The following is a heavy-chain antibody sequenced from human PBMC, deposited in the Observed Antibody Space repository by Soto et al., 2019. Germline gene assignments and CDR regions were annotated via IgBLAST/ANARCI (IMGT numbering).Heavy chain of an antibody. CDR3: ARHHDS. V-gene: IGHV4-59*08. CDR2: IYYSGST. CDR1: GGSISRYY. Sequence: AETLSLTWTVSGGSISRYYWSWIRQPPGKGLEWIGYIYYSGSTNYNPSLKSRVTISVDTSKNQFSLKLSSVTAADPALYYCARHHDSWGQGTLVTVSS. J-gene: IGHJ4*02.